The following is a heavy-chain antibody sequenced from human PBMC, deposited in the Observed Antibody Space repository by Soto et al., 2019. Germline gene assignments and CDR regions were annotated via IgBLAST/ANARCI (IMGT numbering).Heavy chain of an antibody. CDR3: ARVLRGVVNWFDP. V-gene: IGHV1-18*01. CDR2: IATYNSNK. CDR1: FDTFTNFG. D-gene: IGHD3-10*01. J-gene: IGHJ5*02. Sequence: XSVKVSCNTSFDTFTNFGLSWVRQAPGQGLEWMGWIATYNSNKNYAQKFQGRLTLTTDTSTSTGYMELKSLEYDDTAVYYCARVLRGVVNWFDPWGQGTLVTVYS.